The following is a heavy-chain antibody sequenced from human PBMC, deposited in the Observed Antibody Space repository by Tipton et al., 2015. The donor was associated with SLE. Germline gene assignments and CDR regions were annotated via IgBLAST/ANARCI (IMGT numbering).Heavy chain of an antibody. CDR3: VRDRGIVGATGDGFDI. Sequence: SLRLSCAASGFTFCSYWMSWVRQASGKGLELVANIKQDGSEKYYVDSVKGRLTISRDNAKNSLYLQMNSLREEDTALYHCVRDRGIVGATGDGFDIWGQGTMVTVSS. V-gene: IGHV3-7*03. CDR1: GFTFCSYW. D-gene: IGHD1-26*01. CDR2: IKQDGSEK. J-gene: IGHJ3*02.